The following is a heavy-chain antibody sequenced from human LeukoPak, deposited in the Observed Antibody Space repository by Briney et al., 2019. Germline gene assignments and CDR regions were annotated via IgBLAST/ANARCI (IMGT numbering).Heavy chain of an antibody. CDR3: ARGRGTAMVTYGDY. Sequence: ASVKVSCKPSGYTFTNYDINWVRQATGQGLEWMGWMSPNSGNTGYAQKFQGRVTMTRNASISAAYMELSSLRSEDTAIYYCARGRGTAMVTYGDYWGQGTLVAVSS. D-gene: IGHD5-18*01. J-gene: IGHJ4*02. CDR1: GYTFTNYD. V-gene: IGHV1-8*01. CDR2: MSPNSGNT.